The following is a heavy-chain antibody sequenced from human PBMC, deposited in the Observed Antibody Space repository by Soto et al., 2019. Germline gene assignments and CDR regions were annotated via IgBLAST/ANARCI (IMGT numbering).Heavy chain of an antibody. D-gene: IGHD3-16*02. Sequence: SETLSLTCTVSGGSISSSSYYWGWIRQPPGKGLEWIGSIYYSGSTYYNPSLKSRVTISVDTSKNQFSLKLSSVTAADTAVYYCARRRDYIWGSYRYEFDYWGQGTLVTVSS. CDR3: ARRRDYIWGSYRYEFDY. J-gene: IGHJ4*02. CDR1: GGSISSSSYY. V-gene: IGHV4-39*01. CDR2: IYYSGST.